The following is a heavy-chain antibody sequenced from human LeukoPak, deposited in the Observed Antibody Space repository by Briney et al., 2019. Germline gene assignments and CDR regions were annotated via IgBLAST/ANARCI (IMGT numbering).Heavy chain of an antibody. Sequence: KPSETLSLTCTVSGGSISSYYWSWIRQPPGKGLEWIGYIYHSGSTKYNPSLKSRVTISVDTSKNQFSLKLSSVTAADTAAYYCARDGYSGNDGLWGQGTLVTVSS. CDR3: ARDGYSGNDGL. V-gene: IGHV4-59*01. CDR2: IYHSGST. J-gene: IGHJ4*02. CDR1: GGSISSYY. D-gene: IGHD5-12*01.